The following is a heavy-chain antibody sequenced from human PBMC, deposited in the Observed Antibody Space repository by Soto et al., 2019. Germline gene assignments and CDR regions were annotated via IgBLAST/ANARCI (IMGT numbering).Heavy chain of an antibody. CDR3: ARAWDVVVVAARSYYFDY. J-gene: IGHJ4*02. CDR1: GYTLTELS. V-gene: IGHV1-24*01. CDR2: FDPEDGET. D-gene: IGHD2-15*01. Sequence: VASVKVSCKVSGYTLTELSMHWVRQAPGKGLEWMGGFDPEDGETIYAQKFQGRVTMTEDTSTDTAYMELSSLRSEDTAVYYCARAWDVVVVAARSYYFDYWGQGTLVTVSS.